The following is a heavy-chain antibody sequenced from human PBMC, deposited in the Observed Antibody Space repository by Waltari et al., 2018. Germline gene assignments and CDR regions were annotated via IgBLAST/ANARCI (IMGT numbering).Heavy chain of an antibody. Sequence: QVQLVESGGGVVQPGRSLRLSCAASGFTFSSYAMHWVRQAPGKGLAWVAVMSYDGSNKYNADSVKGRFTISRDNSKNTPYLQMNSPRAEDMAVYYCSRSPEEGYGDEYYFYYWGQGTLVTVSS. CDR2: MSYDGSNK. D-gene: IGHD4-17*01. J-gene: IGHJ4*02. V-gene: IGHV3-30*04. CDR1: GFTFSSYA. CDR3: SRSPEEGYGDEYYFYY.